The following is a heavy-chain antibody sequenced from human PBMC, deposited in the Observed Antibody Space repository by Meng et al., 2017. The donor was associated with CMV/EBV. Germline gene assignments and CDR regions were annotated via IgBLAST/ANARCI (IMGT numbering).Heavy chain of an antibody. D-gene: IGHD6-13*01. CDR3: AGQNVAAAAGTVFDY. V-gene: IGHV4-59*01. J-gene: IGHJ4*02. CDR1: GGSISSYY. CDR2: IYYSGST. Sequence: SETLSLTCTVSGGSISSYYWSWIRQPPGKGLEWIGYIYYSGSTNYNPSLKSRVTISVDTSKNQFSLKLSSVTAADTAVYYCAGQNVAAAAGTVFDYCGQGTLVTVSS.